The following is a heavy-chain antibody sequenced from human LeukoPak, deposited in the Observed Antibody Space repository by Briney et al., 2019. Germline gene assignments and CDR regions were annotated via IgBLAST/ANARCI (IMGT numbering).Heavy chain of an antibody. CDR2: MSGSGGST. CDR3: AKDPFSSGWYGDY. J-gene: IGHJ4*02. D-gene: IGHD6-19*01. Sequence: GGSLRLSCAASGFTFSSYAMSWVRQAPGKGLEWVSSMSGSGGSTYYADSVKGRFTISRDNSKNTLYLQMNSLRAEDTAVYYCAKDPFSSGWYGDYWGQGTLVTVSS. CDR1: GFTFSSYA. V-gene: IGHV3-23*01.